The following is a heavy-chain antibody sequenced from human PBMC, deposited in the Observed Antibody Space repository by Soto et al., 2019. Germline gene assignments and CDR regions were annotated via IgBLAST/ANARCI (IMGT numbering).Heavy chain of an antibody. J-gene: IGHJ4*02. CDR1: GFTFSSYW. CDR2: IYTDGINT. CDR3: ARANWNQIDY. Sequence: GGSLRLSCAASGFTFSSYWMHWVRQAPGKGLVWVSRIYTDGINTTYADSVKGRFTISRDNAENTLYLQMNSLRAEDTAVYYCARANWNQIDYWGQGTLVTVSS. D-gene: IGHD1-20*01. V-gene: IGHV3-74*03.